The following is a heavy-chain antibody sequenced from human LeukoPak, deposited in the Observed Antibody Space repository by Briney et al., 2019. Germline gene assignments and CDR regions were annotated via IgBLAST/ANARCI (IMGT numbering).Heavy chain of an antibody. D-gene: IGHD3-10*02. J-gene: IGHJ6*04. CDR1: GLIFSDYH. CDR2: ISSSGSTI. V-gene: IGHV3-11*04. CDR3: AELGITMIGGV. Sequence: GGSLRLSCAASGLIFSDYHMDWVRQVPGKGLEWVSYISSSGSTIYYADSVKGRFTTSRDNAKNSLYLQMNSLRAEDTAVYYCAELGITMIGGVWGKGTTVTISS.